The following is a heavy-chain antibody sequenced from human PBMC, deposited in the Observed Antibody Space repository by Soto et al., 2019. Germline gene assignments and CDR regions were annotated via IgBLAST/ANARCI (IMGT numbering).Heavy chain of an antibody. CDR2: IYYSGST. Sequence: PSETLSLTCTVSGCSISSYYWSWIRQPPGKGLEWIGYIYYSGSTNYNPSLKSRVTISVDTSKNQFSLKLSSVTAADTAVYYCARRVVYGGHRYYYYMDVWGKGTTVTVSS. D-gene: IGHD4-17*01. CDR3: ARRVVYGGHRYYYYMDV. CDR1: GCSISSYY. V-gene: IGHV4-59*08. J-gene: IGHJ6*03.